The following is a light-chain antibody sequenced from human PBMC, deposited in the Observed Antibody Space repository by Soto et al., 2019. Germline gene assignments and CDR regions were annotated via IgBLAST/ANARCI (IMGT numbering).Light chain of an antibody. CDR3: QQYGSSHRT. V-gene: IGKV3-20*01. Sequence: EIVLTQSPCTLSLSPGERATLSCRASQSVTSNYLAWYQQKPGQAPRLLIYGASSRATGIPDRFSGSGSGTDFTLTISRLEPEDFAVYYCQQYGSSHRTFGQGTKVDI. CDR1: QSVTSNY. CDR2: GAS. J-gene: IGKJ1*01.